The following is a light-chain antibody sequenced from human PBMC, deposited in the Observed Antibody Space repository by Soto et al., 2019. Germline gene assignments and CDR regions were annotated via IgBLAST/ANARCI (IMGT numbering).Light chain of an antibody. CDR2: DAS. J-gene: IGKJ1*01. CDR3: QQCATSPLT. Sequence: EIVLTQSPGTLSLSPGERATLSCRASQNIANNYVAWYQQKPGQAPRLLIDDASRRTTGTPDRFSGSGSGTDFTLTISRLEPEDFGVYYCQQCATSPLTFGQGTKVEIK. CDR1: QNIANNY. V-gene: IGKV3-20*01.